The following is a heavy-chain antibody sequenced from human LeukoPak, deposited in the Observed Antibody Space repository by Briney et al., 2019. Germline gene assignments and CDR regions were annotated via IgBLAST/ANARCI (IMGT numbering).Heavy chain of an antibody. J-gene: IGHJ4*02. D-gene: IGHD1-7*01. CDR1: GFTFSSYW. V-gene: IGHV3-74*01. Sequence: GGSLRLSCAASGFTFSSYWMHWVRQAPGKGLVWVSRINTDGSITTYADSVKGRFTISRDNAKNTLYLQMNSLGAEDTATYFCARDLSWNSVDYWGQGTLVTVSS. CDR3: ARDLSWNSVDY. CDR2: INTDGSIT.